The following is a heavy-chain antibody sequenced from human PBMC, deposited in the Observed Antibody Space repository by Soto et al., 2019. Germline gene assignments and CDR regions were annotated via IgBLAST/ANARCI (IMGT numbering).Heavy chain of an antibody. D-gene: IGHD6-19*01. CDR2: ISGSGGST. CDR3: ANPGYSSGWRYYGMDV. Sequence: GGSPRLSCAASGFTFSSYAMSWVRQAPGKGLEWVSAISGSGGSTYYADSVKGRFTISRDNSKNTLYLQMNSLRAEDTAVYYCANPGYSSGWRYYGMDVWGQGTTVTVSS. CDR1: GFTFSSYA. J-gene: IGHJ6*02. V-gene: IGHV3-23*01.